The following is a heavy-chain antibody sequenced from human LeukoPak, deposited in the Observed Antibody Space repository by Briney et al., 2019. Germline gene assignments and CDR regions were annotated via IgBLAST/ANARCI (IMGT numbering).Heavy chain of an antibody. D-gene: IGHD3-22*01. CDR3: ARTYYYDSSGFEYFDY. CDR2: IIPIFGTA. Sequence: SVKVSCKASGGTFSSYAISWVRQAPGQGLEWMGRIIPIFGTANYAQKFQGRVTITTDESTSTVYMELSSLRSEDTAVYYCARTYYYDSSGFEYFDYWGQGTLVTVSS. V-gene: IGHV1-69*05. J-gene: IGHJ4*02. CDR1: GGTFSSYA.